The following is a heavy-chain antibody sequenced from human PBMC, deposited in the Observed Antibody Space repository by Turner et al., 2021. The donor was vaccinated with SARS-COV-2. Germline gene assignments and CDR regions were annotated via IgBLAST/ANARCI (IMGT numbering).Heavy chain of an antibody. J-gene: IGHJ5*02. D-gene: IGHD2-8*01. CDR2: FDPEDGET. CDR1: GYTLTELS. CDR3: ATAPPYCPNGVCPNWFEP. V-gene: IGHV1-24*01. Sequence: QVQLVQSGAEVQKPGASVKVSCKVSGYTLTELSMHWVRQAPGKGLEWMGGFDPEDGETIYAQKFQGRVTMTEDTSTDTAYMELSSLRSEDTAVYYCATAPPYCPNGVCPNWFEPWGQGTLVTVSS.